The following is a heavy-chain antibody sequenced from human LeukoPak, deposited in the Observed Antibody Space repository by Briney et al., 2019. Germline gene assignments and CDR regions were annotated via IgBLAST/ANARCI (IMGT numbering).Heavy chain of an antibody. CDR1: GGSFSVYY. CDR2: INHSGST. J-gene: IGHJ4*02. D-gene: IGHD2-2*01. CDR3: ARGDCSSTSCYLDY. V-gene: IGHV4-34*01. Sequence: SETLSLTCAVYGGSFSVYYWSCIRQPPGKGLEWIGEINHSGSTNYNPSLKSRVTISVDTSKNQFSLKLSSVTAADTAVYYCARGDCSSTSCYLDYWGQGTLVTVSS.